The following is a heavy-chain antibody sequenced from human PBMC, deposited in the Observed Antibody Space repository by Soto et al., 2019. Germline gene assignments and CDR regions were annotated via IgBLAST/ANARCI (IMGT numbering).Heavy chain of an antibody. CDR3: ARSVAYCGGDCYSDFFDY. V-gene: IGHV4-59*01. D-gene: IGHD2-21*02. CDR2: IHYSGST. CDR1: GGSISSDY. J-gene: IGHJ4*02. Sequence: SETLSLTCTVSGGSISSDYWSWIRQPPGKGLEWIGYIHYSGSTNHNPSLKSRVTISVDTSKNEFSLKLSSVTAADTAVYYCARSVAYCGGDCYSDFFDYWGQGTLVTVSS.